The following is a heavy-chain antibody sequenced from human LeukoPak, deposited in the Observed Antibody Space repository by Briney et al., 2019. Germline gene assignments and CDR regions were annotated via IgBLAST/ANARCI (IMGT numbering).Heavy chain of an antibody. CDR3: ARVGEWEQQFAFDS. V-gene: IGHV4-38-2*02. D-gene: IGHD1-26*01. CDR2: IYHSGIT. Sequence: SETLSLTCTVSGYSISSGYFWGWIRQSPGKGLEWIANIYHSGITYFNPSLESRVTISVDTSKNQFSLKLSSVTAADTAVYYCARVGEWEQQFAFDSWGQGALVTVSS. CDR1: GYSISSGYF. J-gene: IGHJ4*02.